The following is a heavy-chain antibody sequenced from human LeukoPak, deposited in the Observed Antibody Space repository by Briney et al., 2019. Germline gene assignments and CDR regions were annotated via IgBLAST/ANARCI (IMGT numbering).Heavy chain of an antibody. CDR3: AKPYYDILTGYSQLYYFDY. D-gene: IGHD3-9*01. Sequence: SGGSLRLSCAASGFTFSSYAMSWVRQAPGKGLEWVSAISGSGGSTYYADSVKGRFTISRDNSKNTLYLQMNSLRAEDTAVYYCAKPYYDILTGYSQLYYFDYWGREPWSPSPQ. J-gene: IGHJ4*02. CDR1: GFTFSSYA. V-gene: IGHV3-23*01. CDR2: ISGSGGST.